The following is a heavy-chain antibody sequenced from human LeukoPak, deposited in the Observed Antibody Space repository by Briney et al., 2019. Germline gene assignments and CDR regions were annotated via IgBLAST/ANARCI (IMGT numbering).Heavy chain of an antibody. CDR3: ARQVGSVWLFDY. Sequence: SETLSLTCTVSGGSITSYYWTWIRQSPEKGLEWIGYIYYTGSTNYNPSLKSRVTMSVDTSKNQFSLKLSSVTAADTAVYYCARQVGSVWLFDYWGQGSLVTVSS. CDR2: IYYTGST. J-gene: IGHJ4*02. D-gene: IGHD6-19*01. CDR1: GGSITSYY. V-gene: IGHV4-59*08.